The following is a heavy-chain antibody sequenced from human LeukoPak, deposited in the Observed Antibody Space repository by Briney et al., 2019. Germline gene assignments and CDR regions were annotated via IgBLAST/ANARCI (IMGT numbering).Heavy chain of an antibody. J-gene: IGHJ6*02. CDR2: INHNGNVN. D-gene: IGHD3-16*01. V-gene: IGHV3-7*03. Sequence: GGSLRLSCAASGFSFSSYSMNWVRQAPGKGLEWVASINHNGNVNYYVDSVKGRFTISRDNAKNSLYLQMSNLRAEDTAVYFCARGGGLDVWGQGATVTVSS. CDR1: GFSFSSYS. CDR3: ARGGGLDV.